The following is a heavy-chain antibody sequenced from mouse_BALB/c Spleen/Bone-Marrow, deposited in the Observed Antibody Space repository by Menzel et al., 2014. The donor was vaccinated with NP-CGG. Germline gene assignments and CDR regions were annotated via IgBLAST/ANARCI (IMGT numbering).Heavy chain of an antibody. CDR3: XXXXYYGSNYAMDY. Sequence: GAELVRPGTSVKVSCKASGYAFTNYLIEWVKQRPGQGLEWIGVINPGSGGTNYNEKFKGKATLXADKSSSXXXMQLSSLTSDDXXXXXXXXXXYYGSNYAMDYWX. CDR2: INPGSGGT. V-gene: IGHV1-54*01. D-gene: IGHD1-1*01. J-gene: IGHJ4*01. CDR1: GYAFTNYL.